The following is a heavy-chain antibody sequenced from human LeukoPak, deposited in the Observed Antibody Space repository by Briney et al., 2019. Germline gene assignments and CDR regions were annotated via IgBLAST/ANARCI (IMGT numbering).Heavy chain of an antibody. J-gene: IGHJ4*02. CDR3: TRDRPFHY. CDR2: IRSKAYGGTT. Sequence: KPGRSLRLSCTASGFTFGDYAMSWVRQAPGKGLEWVGFIRSKAYGGTTEYAASVKGRFTISRDDSKSIAYLQMNSLKTEDTAVYYCTRDRPFHYWGQGTLVTVSS. CDR1: GFTFGDYA. V-gene: IGHV3-49*04.